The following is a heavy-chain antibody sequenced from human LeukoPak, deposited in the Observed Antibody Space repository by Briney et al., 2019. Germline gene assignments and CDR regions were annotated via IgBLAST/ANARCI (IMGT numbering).Heavy chain of an antibody. CDR3: AKAGGYKADAFDI. V-gene: IGHV3-30*02. Sequence: GGSLRLSCAASGFTFSSYGMHWVRQAPGKGLEWVAFIRYDGSNKYYADSVKGRFTISRDNSKNTLYLQMNSLRAEDTAVYYCAKAGGYKADAFDIWGQGTMVTVSS. CDR2: IRYDGSNK. J-gene: IGHJ3*02. CDR1: GFTFSSYG. D-gene: IGHD5-24*01.